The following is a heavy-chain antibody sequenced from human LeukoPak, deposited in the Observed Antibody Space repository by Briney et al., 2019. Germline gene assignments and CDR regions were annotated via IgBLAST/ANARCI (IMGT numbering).Heavy chain of an antibody. V-gene: IGHV3-7*04. J-gene: IGHJ4*02. D-gene: IGHD4-17*01. CDR2: IKQDGSEK. CDR3: ARWALSTVDHYFDY. CDR1: GLTFSSYW. Sequence: PGGSLRLSCAASGLTFSSYWMSWVRQAPGKGLEWVANIKQDGSEKYYVDSVKGRFTISRDNAKNSLYLQMNSLRAEDTAVYYCARWALSTVDHYFDYWGQGTLVTVSS.